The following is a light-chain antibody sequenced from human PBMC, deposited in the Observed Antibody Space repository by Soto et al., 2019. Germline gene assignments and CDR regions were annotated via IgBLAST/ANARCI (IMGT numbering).Light chain of an antibody. J-gene: IGKJ1*01. Sequence: EIVLTQSPGTLSLSPGERATLYCRASQSVSNNYLAWYQPKPGQAPRLLIYGASNRATGIPDRFSGSGSGTDFTLTISRLEPEDFAVYYCQQYGSSPRTFGQGTKVDIK. CDR3: QQYGSSPRT. CDR1: QSVSNNY. V-gene: IGKV3-20*01. CDR2: GAS.